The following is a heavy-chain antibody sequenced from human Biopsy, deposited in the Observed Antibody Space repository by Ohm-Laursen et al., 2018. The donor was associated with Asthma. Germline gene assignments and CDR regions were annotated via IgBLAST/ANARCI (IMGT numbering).Heavy chain of an antibody. Sequence: SLRLSCAASGFTFNHYNMNWVRQAPGKGLEWVANIKHDGTEKNHVDSLKGRFTISRDNAKNSLYLQMNSLRAEDTAVYYCARDGPELPTELDYWGPGTLVTVSS. D-gene: IGHD1-14*01. CDR1: GFTFNHYN. CDR3: ARDGPELPTELDY. J-gene: IGHJ4*02. V-gene: IGHV3-7*01. CDR2: IKHDGTEK.